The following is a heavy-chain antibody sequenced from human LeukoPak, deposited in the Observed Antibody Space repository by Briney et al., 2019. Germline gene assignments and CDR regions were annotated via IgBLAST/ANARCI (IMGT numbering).Heavy chain of an antibody. Sequence: GGSLRLSCAASGFTLRSYWMHWVRQAPGKGLVWVSHIHSDGSSTSYADSVQGRFTISRDNAKNTLYLQMNSLRAEDTAVYYCARHNYGYDYWGQGTLVTVSS. J-gene: IGHJ4*02. V-gene: IGHV3-74*01. D-gene: IGHD3-10*01. CDR2: IHSDGSST. CDR1: GFTLRSYW. CDR3: ARHNYGYDY.